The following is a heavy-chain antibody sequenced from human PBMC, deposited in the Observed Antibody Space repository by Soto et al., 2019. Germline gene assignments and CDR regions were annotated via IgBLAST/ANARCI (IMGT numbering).Heavy chain of an antibody. CDR3: AKEGGVSRSKVYFDS. D-gene: IGHD3-10*01. J-gene: IGHJ4*02. CDR2: ISGSGVST. CDR1: GFIFSKYA. Sequence: EVLLLESGGGLVQPGGSLRLSCAPSGFIFSKYAMSWVRQAPGKGLEWVSSISGSGVSTYYADSVKGRFTISRDNSKNTLSLQLNSLRADDAAMYYCAKEGGVSRSKVYFDSWGQGTLVTVSS. V-gene: IGHV3-23*01.